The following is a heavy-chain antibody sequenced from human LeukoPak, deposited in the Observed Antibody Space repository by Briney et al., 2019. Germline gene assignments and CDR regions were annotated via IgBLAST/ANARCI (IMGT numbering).Heavy chain of an antibody. CDR3: ARDRVVGFGFDNAFDI. J-gene: IGHJ3*02. D-gene: IGHD3-10*01. Sequence: SVKVSCKCSGGTFSSYAISWVGQAPGQGLEWMGGLIPVLGTANYAQKFQGRVTITADESTSTTNMELSSLRSEDTAVYYCARDRVVGFGFDNAFDIWGHGTMVTVSS. V-gene: IGHV1-69*13. CDR1: GGTFSSYA. CDR2: LIPVLGTA.